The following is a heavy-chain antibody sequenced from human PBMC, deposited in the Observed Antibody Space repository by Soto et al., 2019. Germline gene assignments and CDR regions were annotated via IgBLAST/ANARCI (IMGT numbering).Heavy chain of an antibody. CDR3: ARGYVRATAYFDA. V-gene: IGHV4-34*01. D-gene: IGHD2-21*02. J-gene: IGHJ4*02. Sequence: QVELQQWGPGLVKPSETLSLTCTIHDGSFIGYFWSWIRQSPEKGLEWIGEINHSGRTSYNLSLRSRVTISVDTSNYQFSLKLTSVTAADTAVYYCARGYVRATAYFDAWGQGSPVIVSS. CDR2: INHSGRT. CDR1: DGSFIGYF.